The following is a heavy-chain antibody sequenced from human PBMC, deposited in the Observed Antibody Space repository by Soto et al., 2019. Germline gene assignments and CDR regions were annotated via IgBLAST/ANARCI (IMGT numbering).Heavy chain of an antibody. V-gene: IGHV3-9*01. CDR1: GFTFDDYA. CDR2: ISWNSGSI. D-gene: IGHD6-19*01. CDR3: AKISGEEWMGTGPNYYFDY. J-gene: IGHJ4*02. Sequence: GGSLRLSCAASGFTFDDYAMHWVRQAPGKGLEWVSGISWNSGSIGYADSVKGRFTISRDNAKNSLYLQMNSLRAEDTALYYCAKISGEEWMGTGPNYYFDYWGQGTLVTVSS.